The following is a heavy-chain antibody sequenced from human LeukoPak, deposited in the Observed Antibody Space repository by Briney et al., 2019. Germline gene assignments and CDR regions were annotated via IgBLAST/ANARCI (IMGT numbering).Heavy chain of an antibody. CDR1: GYTFTSYG. D-gene: IGHD5-12*01. CDR3: ARDDGSGYDYIAEYFQH. Sequence: ASVKVSCKASGYTFTSYGISWVRQAPGQGLEWMGWISAYNGNTNYARKLQGRVTMTTDTSTSTAYMELRSLRSDDTAVYYCARDDGSGYDYIAEYFQHWGQGTLVTVSS. V-gene: IGHV1-18*01. CDR2: ISAYNGNT. J-gene: IGHJ1*01.